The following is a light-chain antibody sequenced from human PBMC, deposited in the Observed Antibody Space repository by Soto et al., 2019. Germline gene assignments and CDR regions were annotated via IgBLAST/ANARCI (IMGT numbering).Light chain of an antibody. J-gene: IGKJ1*01. V-gene: IGKV4-1*01. CDR2: WAS. CDR1: QIVLHSSNNKNY. Sequence: DIVMTQSPDSLAGSLGERATINCKSSQIVLHSSNNKNYLAWFQQKPGQPPKLLIYWASARESGVPDRFSGSGSGTDFTLTIRSLQAEDVAVYYCQQYYSPPPWTFGQGTTVDIK. CDR3: QQYYSPPPWT.